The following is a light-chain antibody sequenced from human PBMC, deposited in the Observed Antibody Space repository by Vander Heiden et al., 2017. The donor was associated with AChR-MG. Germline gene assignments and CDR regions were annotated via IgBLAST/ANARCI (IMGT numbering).Light chain of an antibody. Sequence: QSVLTQPPSVSGAPGQRVTISCTGIGAGFNVHWYQQVPGRAPTLLIFGNSNRPSGVPDRFSGSKSGTSASLAITGLQAEDEADYYCQSYASNLDILYIFGTGTKVTVL. J-gene: IGLJ1*01. V-gene: IGLV1-40*01. CDR2: GNS. CDR3: QSYASNLDILYI. CDR1: GAGFN.